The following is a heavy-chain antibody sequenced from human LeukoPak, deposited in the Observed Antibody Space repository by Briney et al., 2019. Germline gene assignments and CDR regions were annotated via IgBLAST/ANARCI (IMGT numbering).Heavy chain of an antibody. D-gene: IGHD3-10*01. V-gene: IGHV4-34*01. CDR2: INHSGSI. J-gene: IGHJ4*02. CDR1: GGSFSGYY. CDR3: AREKPYFGELTLDY. Sequence: SETLSLTCAVYGGSFSGYYWSWIRQPPGKGLEWIGEINHSGSINYNPSLKSRVTISVDTSKNQFSLKLSSVTAADTAVYYCAREKPYFGELTLDYWGQGTLVTVSS.